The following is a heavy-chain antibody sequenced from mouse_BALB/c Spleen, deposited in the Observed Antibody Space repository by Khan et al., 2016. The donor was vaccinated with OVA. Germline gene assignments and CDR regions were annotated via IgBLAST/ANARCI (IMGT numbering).Heavy chain of an antibody. J-gene: IGHJ4*01. D-gene: IGHD2-1*01. Sequence: QVQLKQSGPGLVAPSQSLSINCTVSGFTLISYGVHWVRQSPGKGLEWLGTIWAGGSTNYNSALMARLSISKDNSKSQVFLKMNSLQTDDTAMYYCARDDGNYVDAMDYWGQGTSVTVSS. CDR1: GFTLISYG. CDR2: IWAGGST. V-gene: IGHV2-9*02. CDR3: ARDDGNYVDAMDY.